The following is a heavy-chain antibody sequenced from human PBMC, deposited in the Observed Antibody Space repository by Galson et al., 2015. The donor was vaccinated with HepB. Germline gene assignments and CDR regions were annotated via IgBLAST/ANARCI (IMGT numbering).Heavy chain of an antibody. CDR3: AKDSGGTTVTTLGYYGMDV. CDR1: GFTFSSYG. D-gene: IGHD4-11*01. V-gene: IGHV3-30*18. Sequence: SLRLSCAASGFTFSSYGMHWVRQAPGKGLEWVAFISYDGSNKYYADSVKGRFTISRDNSKNTLYLQMNSLRAEDTAVYYCAKDSGGTTVTTLGYYGMDVWGQGTTVTVSS. CDR2: ISYDGSNK. J-gene: IGHJ6*02.